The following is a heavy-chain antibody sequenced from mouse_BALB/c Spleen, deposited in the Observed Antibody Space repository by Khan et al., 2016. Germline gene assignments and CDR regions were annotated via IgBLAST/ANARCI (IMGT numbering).Heavy chain of an antibody. Sequence: VQLKQSGPELVKPGASVKISCKASGYTFTDYNMHWVKQSHGKSLEWIGYIYPYNGGTGYNQKFKSKATLTVDNSSSTAYMERRSLTSEDSAVYYWARNYDGYYVALFDYWGQGTTLTVSS. J-gene: IGHJ2*01. CDR3: ARNYDGYYVALFDY. CDR1: GYTFTDYN. CDR2: IYPYNGGT. D-gene: IGHD2-3*01. V-gene: IGHV1S29*02.